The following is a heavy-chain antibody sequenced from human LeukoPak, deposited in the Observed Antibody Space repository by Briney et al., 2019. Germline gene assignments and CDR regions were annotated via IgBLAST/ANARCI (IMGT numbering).Heavy chain of an antibody. V-gene: IGHV3-23*01. CDR2: ISGSGGST. J-gene: IGHJ5*02. CDR1: GFTYSSYA. D-gene: IGHD3-10*01. CDR3: AKVYRITMVRGVMGSLDP. Sequence: GGSLRLSCAASGFTYSSYAMSWLRQAPGKGLEWVSAISGSGGSTYYADSVKGRFTISRDNSKNTLYLQMNSLRAEDTAVYYCAKVYRITMVRGVMGSLDPWGQGTLVTVSS.